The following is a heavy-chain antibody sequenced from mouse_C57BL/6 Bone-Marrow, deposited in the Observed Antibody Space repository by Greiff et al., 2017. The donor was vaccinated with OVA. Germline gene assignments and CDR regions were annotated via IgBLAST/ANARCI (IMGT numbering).Heavy chain of an antibody. D-gene: IGHD1-1*01. CDR3: ARQTDYYLFAY. J-gene: IGHJ3*01. CDR2: INPNNGGT. CDR1: GYTFTDYN. Sequence: VHVKQSGPELVKPGASVKMSCKASGYTFTDYNMHWVKQSHGKSLEWIGYINPNNGGTSYNQKFKGKATLTVNKSSSTAYMELRSLTSEDSAVYYCARQTDYYLFAYWGQGTLVTVSA. V-gene: IGHV1-22*01.